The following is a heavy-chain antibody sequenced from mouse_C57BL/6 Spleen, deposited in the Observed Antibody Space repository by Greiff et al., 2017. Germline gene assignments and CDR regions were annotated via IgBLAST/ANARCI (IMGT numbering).Heavy chain of an antibody. CDR1: GYTFTDYY. CDR2: INPYNGGT. V-gene: IGHV1-19*01. CDR3: ARMALAEKGYFDY. J-gene: IGHJ2*01. D-gene: IGHD6-1*01. Sequence: EVQLKESGPVLVKPGASVKMSCEASGYTFTDYYMNWVKQSHGKSLEWIGVINPYNGGTSYNQKFKGKATLTVDKSSSTAYMELNSLTSEDSAVYYCARMALAEKGYFDYWGQGTTLTVSS.